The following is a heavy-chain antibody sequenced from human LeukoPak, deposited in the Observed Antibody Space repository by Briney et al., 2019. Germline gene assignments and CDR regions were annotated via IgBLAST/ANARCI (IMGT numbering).Heavy chain of an antibody. D-gene: IGHD3-3*01. Sequence: GGSLRLSCAASGFTLSSYGMHWVRQAPGKGLEWVAVISYDGSNKYYADSVKGRFTISRDNSKNTLYLQMNSLRAEDTAVYYCAKEDLEWLSNDDAFDIWGQGTMVTVSS. V-gene: IGHV3-30*18. J-gene: IGHJ3*02. CDR1: GFTLSSYG. CDR2: ISYDGSNK. CDR3: AKEDLEWLSNDDAFDI.